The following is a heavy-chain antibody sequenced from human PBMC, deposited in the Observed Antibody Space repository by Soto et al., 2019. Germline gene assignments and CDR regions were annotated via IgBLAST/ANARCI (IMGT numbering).Heavy chain of an antibody. CDR1: GFTFSSYG. CDR2: ISYDGSNK. V-gene: IGHV3-30*18. Sequence: QVQLVESGGGVVQPGRSLRLSCAASGFTFSSYGMHWVRQAPGKGLEWVAVISYDGSNKYYADSVKGRFTISRDNSKNTLYLQMNSLRAEDTAVYYCAKDLAYGDQNLGYYFDYWGQGTLVTVSS. D-gene: IGHD4-17*01. J-gene: IGHJ4*02. CDR3: AKDLAYGDQNLGYYFDY.